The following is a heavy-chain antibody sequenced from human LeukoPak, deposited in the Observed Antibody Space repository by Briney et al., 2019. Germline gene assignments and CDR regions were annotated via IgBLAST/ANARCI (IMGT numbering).Heavy chain of an antibody. J-gene: IGHJ4*02. V-gene: IGHV1-2*02. D-gene: IGHD3-3*01. Sequence: ASVKVSCKASGYTFTDYYIHWVRQAPGQGLEWMGWINPNSGGTNYAQKFQGRVTMTTDTSTSTAYMELRSLRSDDAAVYYCARVTSYDFWSGYYSDYWGQGTLVTVSS. CDR2: INPNSGGT. CDR1: GYTFTDYY. CDR3: ARVTSYDFWSGYYSDY.